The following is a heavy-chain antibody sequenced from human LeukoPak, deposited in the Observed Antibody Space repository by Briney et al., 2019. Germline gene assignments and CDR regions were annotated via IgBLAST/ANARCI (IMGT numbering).Heavy chain of an antibody. CDR2: ISYDGSNK. J-gene: IGHJ4*02. CDR3: AREASPLVVPAAMPAF. Sequence: PGGSLRLSCAASGFTFSSYAMHWVRQAPGKGLEWVAVISYDGSNKYCADSVKGRFTISRDNSKNTLYLQMNSQRAEDTAVYYCAREASPLVVPAAMPAFWGQGTLVTVSS. V-gene: IGHV3-30*04. D-gene: IGHD2-2*01. CDR1: GFTFSSYA.